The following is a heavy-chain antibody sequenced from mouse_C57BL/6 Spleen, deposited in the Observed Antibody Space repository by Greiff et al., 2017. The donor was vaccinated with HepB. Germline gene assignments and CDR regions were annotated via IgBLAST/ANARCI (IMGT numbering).Heavy chain of an antibody. CDR2: IHPSDSDT. D-gene: IGHD2-3*01. CDR3: ARSHDGYLAWFAY. Sequence: QVHVKQPGAELVKPGASVKVSCKASGYTFTSYWMHWVKQRPGQGLEWIGRIHPSDSDTNYNQKFKGKATLTVDKSSSTAYMQLSSLTSEDSAVYYCARSHDGYLAWFAYWGQGTLVTVSA. J-gene: IGHJ3*01. CDR1: GYTFTSYW. V-gene: IGHV1-74*01.